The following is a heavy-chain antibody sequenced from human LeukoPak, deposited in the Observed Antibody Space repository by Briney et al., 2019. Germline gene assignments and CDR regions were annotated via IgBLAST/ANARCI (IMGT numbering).Heavy chain of an antibody. J-gene: IGHJ4*02. V-gene: IGHV3-30*02. CDR1: GFTFSTYG. CDR3: ANAGTTRGSYFDY. Sequence: GGSLRLSCAASGFTFSTYGMHWVRQAPGKGLEWVAFTRYDGNNEYYADSVKGRFAISRDNSKNTLYLQMNSLRAEDTAVYYCANAGTTRGSYFDYWGQGTLVTVSS. CDR2: TRYDGNNE. D-gene: IGHD1-1*01.